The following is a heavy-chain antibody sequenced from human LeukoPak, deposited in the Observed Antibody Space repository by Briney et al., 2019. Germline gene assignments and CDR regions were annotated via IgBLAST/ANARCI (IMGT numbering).Heavy chain of an antibody. V-gene: IGHV5-10-1*01. Sequence: GESLKISCKGSGYSFTSYWISWVRQMPGKGLEWMGRIDPSDSYTKYSPSFQGHVTISADKSISTAYLQWSSLKASDTAMYYCARTKRLEYYFDYRGQGTLVTVSS. D-gene: IGHD1-1*01. CDR2: IDPSDSYT. CDR1: GYSFTSYW. J-gene: IGHJ4*02. CDR3: ARTKRLEYYFDY.